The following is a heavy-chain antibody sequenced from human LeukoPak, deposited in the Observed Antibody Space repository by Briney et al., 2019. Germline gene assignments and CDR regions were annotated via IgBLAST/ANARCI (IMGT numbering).Heavy chain of an antibody. CDR3: AKSIVDRRRGCCSGGSCYVPWFDP. D-gene: IGHD2-15*01. J-gene: IGHJ5*02. V-gene: IGHV3-23*01. CDR1: GFTFSSYA. Sequence: GGSLRLSCAASGFTFSSYAMSWVRQAPGKGLEWVSAISGSGGSTYYADSVKGRFTISRDNSKNTLYLQMNSLRAEDTAVYYCAKSIVDRRRGCCSGGSCYVPWFDPWGQGTLVTVSS. CDR2: ISGSGGST.